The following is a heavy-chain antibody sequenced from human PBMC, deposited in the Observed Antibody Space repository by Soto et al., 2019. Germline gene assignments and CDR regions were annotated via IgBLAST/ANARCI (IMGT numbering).Heavy chain of an antibody. CDR2: IYHSGNT. J-gene: IGHJ4*02. Sequence: QVQLQESGPGLVKPSGTLSLTCAVSGGSISSSNWWSWVRQPPGKGLEWIGDIYHSGNTNYNQSLQRRVTMPVDKSRNQFYRKRSSVTAADTAVYYCARRWGEGRVDYWGQGTMVTVSS. D-gene: IGHD3-10*01. V-gene: IGHV4-4*02. CDR3: ARRWGEGRVDY. CDR1: GGSISSSNW.